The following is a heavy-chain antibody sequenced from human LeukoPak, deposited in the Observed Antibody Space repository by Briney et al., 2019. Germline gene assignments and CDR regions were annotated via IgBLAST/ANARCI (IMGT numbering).Heavy chain of an antibody. V-gene: IGHV4-4*07. D-gene: IGHD3-22*01. CDR3: ARDRYYYDTSGPPLDI. CDR1: GGSVSSYY. Sequence: SETLSLTCTFSGGSVSSYYWSWIRQPAGKGLEWIGRIYTSGSTNYNPSLKSRVTMSVDTSKNQFSLRLSSVTAADTAVYYCARDRYYYDTSGPPLDIWGQGTMVTVSS. J-gene: IGHJ3*02. CDR2: IYTSGST.